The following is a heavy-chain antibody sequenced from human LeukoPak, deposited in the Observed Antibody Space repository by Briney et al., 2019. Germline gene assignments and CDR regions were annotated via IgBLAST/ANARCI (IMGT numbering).Heavy chain of an antibody. CDR3: ARGGGGAVAGRRSYYYYGMDV. J-gene: IGHJ6*04. CDR2: INYSGSS. D-gene: IGHD6-19*01. V-gene: IGHV4-59*01. CDR1: GGTISSYY. Sequence: PSESLSLTCTVSGGTISSYYLSWIRQSPGKGLEWIGYINYSGSSNYNPSFKSRVTISVDTSKNQFSLKLSSVTAADTAVYYCARGGGGAVAGRRSYYYYGMDVWGKGTTVTVSS.